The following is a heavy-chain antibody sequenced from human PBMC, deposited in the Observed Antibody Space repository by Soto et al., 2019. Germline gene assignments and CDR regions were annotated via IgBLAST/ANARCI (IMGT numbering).Heavy chain of an antibody. D-gene: IGHD4-17*01. V-gene: IGHV3-15*01. CDR2: IKSKTDGGTT. J-gene: IGHJ6*02. CDR3: TTSVTTVTTYYYYYGMDV. Sequence: GGSLTLSCAASGFTFSNAWMSWVRQAPGKGLEWVGRIKSKTDGGTTDYAAPVKGRFTISRDDSKNTLYLQMNSLKTEDTAVYYCTTSVTTVTTYYYYYGMDVWGQGTTVTVSS. CDR1: GFTFSNAW.